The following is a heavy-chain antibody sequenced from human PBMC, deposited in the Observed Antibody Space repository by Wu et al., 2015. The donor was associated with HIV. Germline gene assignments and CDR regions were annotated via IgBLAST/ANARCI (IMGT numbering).Heavy chain of an antibody. Sequence: QVQVEQSGAEVKKPGASLKVSCKVSGYTLADLSIQWVRQAPGKGLEWMGGFDPEDGETIYAQKFQGRVTMTRNTSISTAYMELSSLRSEDTAVYYCARMIKYYYDHERNYYYCGVDVWGQGTTVTVSS. J-gene: IGHJ6*02. D-gene: IGHD3-22*01. CDR2: FDPEDGET. V-gene: IGHV1-24*01. CDR3: ARMIKYYYDHERNYYYCGVDV. CDR1: GYTLADLS.